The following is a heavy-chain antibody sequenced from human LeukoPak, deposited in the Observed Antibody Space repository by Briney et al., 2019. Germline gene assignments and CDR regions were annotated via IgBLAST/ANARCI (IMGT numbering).Heavy chain of an antibody. D-gene: IGHD5-24*01. V-gene: IGHV1-2*02. CDR3: ATVGIIQSKDFVY. J-gene: IGHJ4*02. CDR2: INPNSGGT. Sequence: ASVKVSCKASGYTFTGYYMHWVRQAPGQGLEWMGWINPNSGGTNYAQKFQGRVTMTRDTSISTAYMELSRLRFDDTAVYYCATVGIIQSKDFVYWGQGTLVTVSS. CDR1: GYTFTGYY.